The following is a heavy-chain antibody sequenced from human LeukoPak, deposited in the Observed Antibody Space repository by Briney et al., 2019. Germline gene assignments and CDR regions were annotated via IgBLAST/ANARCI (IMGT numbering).Heavy chain of an antibody. J-gene: IGHJ4*02. Sequence: GGSLRLSCAASGFTFSSYAMSWVRQAPGKGLEWVSAISGSGGSTYYADSVKGRFTISRDNSKNTLYLQMNSLRAEDTAVYYCAKDRITMIVVVAYYFDYWGQGALVTVSS. V-gene: IGHV3-23*01. CDR2: ISGSGGST. CDR1: GFTFSSYA. D-gene: IGHD3-22*01. CDR3: AKDRITMIVVVAYYFDY.